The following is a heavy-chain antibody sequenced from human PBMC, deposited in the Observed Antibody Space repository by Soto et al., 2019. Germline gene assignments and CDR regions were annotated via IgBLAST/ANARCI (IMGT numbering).Heavy chain of an antibody. CDR3: ARDSSSHYYYYGMDV. J-gene: IGHJ6*02. D-gene: IGHD6-6*01. Sequence: SETLSLTCTVSGGSISSGDYYWSWIRQPPGKGLEWIGYIYYSGSTYYNPSLKSRVTISVDTSKNQFSLKLSSVTAADTAVYYCARDSSSHYYYYGMDVWGQGTTVTVS. CDR2: IYYSGST. CDR1: GGSISSGDYY. V-gene: IGHV4-30-4*01.